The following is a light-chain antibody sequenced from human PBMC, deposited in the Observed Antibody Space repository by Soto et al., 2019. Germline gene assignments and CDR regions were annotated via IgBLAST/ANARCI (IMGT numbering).Light chain of an antibody. J-gene: IGKJ4*01. Sequence: EIVLTQSPATLSLSPGDRATLSCGASQSVRSSYVAWYQQKAGLAPRLLIYDGSSRASGIPDRFSGSGSGTAFTLTIGRLEPEDFAVYYCQQYDNSAPLSFGGGTKVEMK. CDR2: DGS. V-gene: IGKV3D-20*01. CDR1: QSVRSSY. CDR3: QQYDNSAPLS.